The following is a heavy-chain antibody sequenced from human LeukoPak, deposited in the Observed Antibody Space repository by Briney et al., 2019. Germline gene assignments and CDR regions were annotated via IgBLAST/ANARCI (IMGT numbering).Heavy chain of an antibody. D-gene: IGHD2-2*01. Sequence: SQTLSLTCAVSGGSISSGGYSWSWIRQPPGKGLEWIGYTYHSGNTYYNPSLKSRVTISVDRSKNQFSLKLSSVTAADTAVYYCARGLYQNDYWGQGTLVTVSS. CDR1: GGSISSGGYS. V-gene: IGHV4-30-2*01. CDR3: ARGLYQNDY. CDR2: TYHSGNT. J-gene: IGHJ4*02.